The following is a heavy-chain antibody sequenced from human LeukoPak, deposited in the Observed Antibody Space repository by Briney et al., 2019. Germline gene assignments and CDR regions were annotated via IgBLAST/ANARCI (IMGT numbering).Heavy chain of an antibody. CDR2: ISGSGTNI. V-gene: IGHV3-23*01. CDR1: GFSFNNYA. J-gene: IGHJ1*01. Sequence: SGGSLRLSCAASGFSFNNYAMSWVRQAPGKGLEWVSAISGSGTNIYYAGSGKGRFTISRDNSKNMLYLQLNSLRAEDRAVYYCAKIWVGSNWLYWGQGSLVSVCS. CDR3: AKIWVGSNWLY. D-gene: IGHD6-13*01.